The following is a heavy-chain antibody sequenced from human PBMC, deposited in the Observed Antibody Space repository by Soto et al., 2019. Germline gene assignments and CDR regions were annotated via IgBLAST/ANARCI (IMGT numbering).Heavy chain of an antibody. J-gene: IGHJ4*02. Sequence: SVKVSCKASGGTFSSYAISWVRQAPVQGLEWMGGIIPIFGTANYAQKFQGRVTITADESTSTAYMELSSLRSEDTAVYYCARGPITMIVVPSYYFDYWGQGTLVTVSS. V-gene: IGHV1-69*13. CDR2: IIPIFGTA. CDR1: GGTFSSYA. D-gene: IGHD3-22*01. CDR3: ARGPITMIVVPSYYFDY.